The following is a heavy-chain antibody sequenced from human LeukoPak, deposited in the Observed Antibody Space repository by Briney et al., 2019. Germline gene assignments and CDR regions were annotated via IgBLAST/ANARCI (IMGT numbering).Heavy chain of an antibody. CDR1: GGSISSSSYY. V-gene: IGHV4-39*01. D-gene: IGHD6-13*01. Sequence: SETLSLTCTVSGGSISSSSYYWGWIRQPPGKGLEWIGSMYYSGSTSYNPSLKSRVTISVDTSKNQFSLKLSSVTAADTAVYYCARHTLGIAAAGKWFDPWGQGTLVTVSS. CDR2: MYYSGST. J-gene: IGHJ5*02. CDR3: ARHTLGIAAAGKWFDP.